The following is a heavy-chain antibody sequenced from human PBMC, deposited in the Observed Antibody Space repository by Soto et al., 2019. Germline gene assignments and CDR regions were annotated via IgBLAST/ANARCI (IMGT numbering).Heavy chain of an antibody. CDR3: ARGLGAAAAHQYGY. Sequence: SETLSLTCAVYGESFSGYYCSWIRQPPGKGLEWIGEINHSGSTNYNPSLKSRVTISVDTSKNQFSLKLSSVTAADTAVYYCARGLGAAAAHQYGYWGQGTLVTVSS. CDR2: INHSGST. D-gene: IGHD6-13*01. CDR1: GESFSGYY. V-gene: IGHV4-34*01. J-gene: IGHJ4*02.